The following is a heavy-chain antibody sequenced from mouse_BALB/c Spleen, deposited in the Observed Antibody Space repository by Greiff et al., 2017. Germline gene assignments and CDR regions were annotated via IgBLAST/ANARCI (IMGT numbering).Heavy chain of an antibody. CDR3: ARGRDYYGTGWYFDV. CDR1: GFTFSSFG. V-gene: IGHV5-17*02. Sequence: DVMLVESGGGLVQPGGSRKLSCAASGFTFSSFGMHWVRQAPEKGLEWVAYISRGSSTIYYADTVKGRFTISRDNPKNTLFLQMTSLRSEDTAMYYCARGRDYYGTGWYFDVWGAGTTVTVSS. D-gene: IGHD1-1*01. J-gene: IGHJ1*01. CDR2: ISRGSSTI.